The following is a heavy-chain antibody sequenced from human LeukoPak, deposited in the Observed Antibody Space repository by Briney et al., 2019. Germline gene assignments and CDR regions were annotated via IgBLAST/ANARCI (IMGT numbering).Heavy chain of an antibody. D-gene: IGHD2-2*01. CDR2: IYHSGST. Sequence: SETLSLTCAVSGGSISSGGYSWSWIRQPPGKGLEWIGYIYHSGSTYYNPSLKSRVTISVDRSKNQFSLKLSSVTAADTAVYYCARNTMPEGVDYWGQGTLVTVSS. CDR1: GGSISSGGYS. V-gene: IGHV4-30-2*01. J-gene: IGHJ4*02. CDR3: ARNTMPEGVDY.